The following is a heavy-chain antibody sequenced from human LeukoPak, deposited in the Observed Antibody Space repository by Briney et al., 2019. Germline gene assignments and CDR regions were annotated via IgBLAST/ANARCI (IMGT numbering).Heavy chain of an antibody. CDR2: IDWDDDK. J-gene: IGHJ6*03. CDR1: GFSLSTSGMR. CDR3: ARTFGYYYYYMDV. D-gene: IGHD3-10*01. V-gene: IGHV2-70*04. Sequence: SGPALVKPTQTLTLTCTFSGFSLSTSGMRVSWIRQPPGKALEWLARIDWDDDKFYSTSLKTRLTISKDTSKNQVVLTMTNMDPVYTATYYCARTFGYYYYYMDVWGKGTTVTVSS.